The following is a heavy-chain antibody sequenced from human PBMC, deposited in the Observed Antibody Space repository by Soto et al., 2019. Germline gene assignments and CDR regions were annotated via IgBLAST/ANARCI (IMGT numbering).Heavy chain of an antibody. V-gene: IGHV3-33*01. CDR2: IWYDGSNK. Sequence: PGESLKISCAASGFTFSSYGMHWVRQAPGKGLEWVAVIWYDGSNKYYADSVKGRFTISRDNSKNTLYLQMNSLRAEDTAVYYCARGVSAARHYYYYYGMDVWGQGTTVTVSS. D-gene: IGHD6-6*01. CDR3: ARGVSAARHYYYYYGMDV. CDR1: GFTFSSYG. J-gene: IGHJ6*02.